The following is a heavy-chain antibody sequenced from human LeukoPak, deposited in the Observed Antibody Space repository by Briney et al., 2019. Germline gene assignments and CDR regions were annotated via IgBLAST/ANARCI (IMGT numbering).Heavy chain of an antibody. J-gene: IGHJ6*03. D-gene: IGHD3-10*01. CDR2: IWYDGSNK. Sequence: GGSLRLSCAASGFTFSSYGMHWVRQAPGKGLEGVAVIWYDGSNKYYADSVKGRFTISRDNSKNTLYLQMNSLRAEDTAVYYCAKSGTNYYYYMDVWGKGTTVTVSS. CDR3: AKSGTNYYYYMDV. CDR1: GFTFSSYG. V-gene: IGHV3-33*06.